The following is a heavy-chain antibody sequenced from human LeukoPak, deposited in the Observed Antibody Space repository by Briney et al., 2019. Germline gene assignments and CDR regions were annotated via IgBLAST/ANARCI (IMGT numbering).Heavy chain of an antibody. Sequence: GGSLRLSCAASGFTFSDYYMSWIRQAPGKGLEWVSYISSSGGTIYYADSVKGRFTISRDNAKNSLYLQMNSLRAEDTAVYYCARSDSSGYFPYYWGQGTLVTVSS. CDR3: ARSDSSGYFPYY. J-gene: IGHJ4*02. V-gene: IGHV3-11*01. CDR1: GFTFSDYY. CDR2: ISSSGGTI. D-gene: IGHD3-22*01.